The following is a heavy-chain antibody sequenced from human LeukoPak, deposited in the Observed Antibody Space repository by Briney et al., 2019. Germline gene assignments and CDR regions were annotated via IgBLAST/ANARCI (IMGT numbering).Heavy chain of an antibody. V-gene: IGHV4-4*02. CDR2: IYQSGST. J-gene: IGHJ4*02. Sequence: SGTLSLTCAVSGGPISSSNWWSWVRQPPGKGLEWIGEIYQSGSTNYNPSLKSRVTISVDQSKNQFSLSLISVTTADTAVYYCARGEEYGSGTVHFDYWGQGTLVTVSS. CDR1: GGPISSSNW. D-gene: IGHD3-10*01. CDR3: ARGEEYGSGTVHFDY.